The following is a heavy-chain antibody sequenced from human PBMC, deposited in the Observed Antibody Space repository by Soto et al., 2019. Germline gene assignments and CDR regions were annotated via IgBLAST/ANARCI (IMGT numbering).Heavy chain of an antibody. CDR2: IYYSGST. D-gene: IGHD6-6*01. Sequence: SETLSLTCTVSGGSISSSSYYWGWIRQPPGKGLEWIGSIYYSGSTYYNPSLKSRVTISVDTSKNQFSLKLSSVTAADTAVYYCARRSRIYSSSSEYYYYGMDVWGQGTTVTVSS. CDR3: ARRSRIYSSSSEYYYYGMDV. J-gene: IGHJ6*02. CDR1: GGSISSSSYY. V-gene: IGHV4-39*01.